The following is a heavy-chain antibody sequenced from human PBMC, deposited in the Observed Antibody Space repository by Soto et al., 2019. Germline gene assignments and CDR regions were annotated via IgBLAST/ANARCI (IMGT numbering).Heavy chain of an antibody. CDR2: LIHIFGTA. CDR3: ARDGDYDSSGYYSREDAFDI. J-gene: IGHJ3*02. D-gene: IGHD3-22*01. Sequence: VASVKVSCKASGGTFSSYAISWVRQAPGQGLEWMGGLIHIFGTANYAQKFQGRVTITADESTSTAYMELSSLRSEDTAVYYCARDGDYDSSGYYSREDAFDIWGQGTMVTVSS. V-gene: IGHV1-69*13. CDR1: GGTFSSYA.